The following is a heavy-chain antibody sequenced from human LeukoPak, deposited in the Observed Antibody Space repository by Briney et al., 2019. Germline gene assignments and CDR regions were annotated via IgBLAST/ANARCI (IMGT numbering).Heavy chain of an antibody. CDR2: IYHRGSA. D-gene: IGHD3-10*01. V-gene: IGHV4-59*01. Sequence: SETLSLTCTVAAASISSDYWSWVRQPPGKGLEWIGYIYHRGSANYNPSLKSRVAISLDTSKNQFSLRLSSVTAADTAVYFCARAGNYYTSGSYLGYWGQGTLVTVSS. CDR1: AASISSDY. J-gene: IGHJ4*02. CDR3: ARAGNYYTSGSYLGY.